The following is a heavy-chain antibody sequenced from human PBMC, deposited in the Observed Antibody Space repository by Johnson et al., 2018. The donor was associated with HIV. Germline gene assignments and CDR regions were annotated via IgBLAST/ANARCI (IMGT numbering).Heavy chain of an antibody. Sequence: QVQLVESGGGVVQPGRSLRLSCAASGFTFSNHAMHWVRQAPGKGLEWVAVISYDGSNKDYADSVKGRFTLSRDVSKNTRYLQMNGLRAEDTAVYYCASDRGGYYYDSSGLDAFDIWGQGTMVTVSS. D-gene: IGHD3-22*01. CDR3: ASDRGGYYYDSSGLDAFDI. CDR2: ISYDGSNK. V-gene: IGHV3-30*04. CDR1: GFTFSNHA. J-gene: IGHJ3*02.